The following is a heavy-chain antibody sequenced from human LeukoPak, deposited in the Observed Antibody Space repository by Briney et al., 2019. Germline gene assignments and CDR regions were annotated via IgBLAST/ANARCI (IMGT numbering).Heavy chain of an antibody. J-gene: IGHJ4*02. D-gene: IGHD5-18*01. V-gene: IGHV1-2*06. CDR1: GYTFTGYY. CDR2: INPNSGGA. CDR3: AREYSYGFYFDY. Sequence: ASVKVSCKASGYTFTGYYIHSVRQAPGQGIEWMGRINPNSGGANYAQKFQGRVTMTRDTSITTAYMELSRLRCDDTAVYYCAREYSYGFYFDYWGQGTLVTVSS.